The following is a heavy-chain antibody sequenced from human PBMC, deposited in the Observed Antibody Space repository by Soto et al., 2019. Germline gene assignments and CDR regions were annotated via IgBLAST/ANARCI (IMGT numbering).Heavy chain of an antibody. Sequence: QVQLVQSGAEVKKPGSSVKVSCKASGDTFSFYTLNWVRQAPGQGFEWVGRVNPILAMSSSAHKFQGRVSMFADESARTAYMELRSLRSDDTAVYYGATSYGSGSSPFDYWGQGTLVTVSS. CDR3: ATSYGSGSSPFDY. CDR1: GDTFSFYT. CDR2: VNPILAMS. J-gene: IGHJ4*02. V-gene: IGHV1-69*02. D-gene: IGHD3-10*01.